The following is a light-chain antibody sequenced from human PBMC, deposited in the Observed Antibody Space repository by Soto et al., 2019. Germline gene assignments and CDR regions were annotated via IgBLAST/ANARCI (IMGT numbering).Light chain of an antibody. CDR1: QSISSY. Sequence: DIQMTQSPSSLSASVGDRVTITCRASQSISSYFNWYQQKPGKAPKLLIYAAYSWQSGVPSSFSGSGSGTDFTLTISSMQPEDFATYDCQRSYSTNQYTFGQGTQLEIK. CDR2: AAY. CDR3: QRSYSTNQYT. V-gene: IGKV1-39*01. J-gene: IGKJ2*01.